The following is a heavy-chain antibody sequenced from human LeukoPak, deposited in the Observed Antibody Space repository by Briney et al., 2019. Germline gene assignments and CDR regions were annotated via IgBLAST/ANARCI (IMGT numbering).Heavy chain of an antibody. D-gene: IGHD3-10*01. Sequence: GGSLRLSCAASGFTFSSYGMHWVRQAPGKGLEWVSVIYSGGSTYYADSVKGRFTISRDNSKNTLYLQMNSLRAEDTAVYYCARDMVPRLWGQGTLVTVSS. J-gene: IGHJ4*02. CDR3: ARDMVPRL. CDR2: IYSGGST. CDR1: GFTFSSYG. V-gene: IGHV3-66*01.